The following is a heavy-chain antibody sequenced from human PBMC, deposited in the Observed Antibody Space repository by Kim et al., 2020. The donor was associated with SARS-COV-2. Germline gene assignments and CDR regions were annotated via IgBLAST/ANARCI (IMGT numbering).Heavy chain of an antibody. CDR3: ARASGNDGLYY. Sequence: NYYAVSVNSRITINPDTSKNQFSLQLNSVTPEDTAVYYCARASGNDGLYYWGQGTLVTVSS. D-gene: IGHD1-1*01. J-gene: IGHJ4*02. CDR2: N. V-gene: IGHV6-1*01.